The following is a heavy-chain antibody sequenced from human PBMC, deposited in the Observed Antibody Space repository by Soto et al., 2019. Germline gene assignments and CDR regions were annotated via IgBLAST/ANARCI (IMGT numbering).Heavy chain of an antibody. J-gene: IGHJ4*02. CDR2: IYYSGST. Sequence: QVQLQESGPGLVKPSETLSLMCTVSGGSISSYYWSWIRQPPGKGLEWIGYIYYSGSTNYNPSIKSRVTISVDTSKNLFSLKRSSVTAADTAVYYCARERRDGYKHYFDYWGQGTLVTVSS. CDR1: GGSISSYY. V-gene: IGHV4-59*01. CDR3: ARERRDGYKHYFDY. D-gene: IGHD5-12*01.